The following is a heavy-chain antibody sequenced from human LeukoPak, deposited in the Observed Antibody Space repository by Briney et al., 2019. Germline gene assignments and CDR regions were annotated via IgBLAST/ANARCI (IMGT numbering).Heavy chain of an antibody. CDR2: IYHSGST. D-gene: IGHD6-13*01. V-gene: IGHV4-34*01. CDR3: ARRIAAAGPGFDY. Sequence: PSETLSLTCAVYGGSFSGYYWSWIRQPPGKGLEWIGEIYHSGSTNYNPSLKSRVTISVDKSKNQFSLKLSSVTAADTAVYYCARRIAAAGPGFDYWGQGTLVTVSS. J-gene: IGHJ4*02. CDR1: GGSFSGYY.